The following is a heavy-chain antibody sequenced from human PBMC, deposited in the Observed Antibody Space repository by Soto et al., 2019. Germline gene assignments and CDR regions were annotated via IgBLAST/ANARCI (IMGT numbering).Heavy chain of an antibody. CDR1: GFTFDDYT. V-gene: IGHV3-43*01. Sequence: VGSLRLSCAASGFTFDDYTMHWVRQAPGKGLEWVSLISWDGGSTYYADSVKGRFTISRDNSKNSLYLQMNSLRTEDTALYYCAKQIKGYSYGFPHYYYYGMDVWGQGTTVTVSS. D-gene: IGHD5-18*01. CDR2: ISWDGGST. J-gene: IGHJ6*02. CDR3: AKQIKGYSYGFPHYYYYGMDV.